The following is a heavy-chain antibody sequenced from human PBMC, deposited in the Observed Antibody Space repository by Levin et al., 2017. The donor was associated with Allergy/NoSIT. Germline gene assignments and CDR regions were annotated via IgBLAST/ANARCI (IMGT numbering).Heavy chain of an antibody. D-gene: IGHD3-9*01. CDR3: ARQCYDILTGYYNFDY. CDR2: IYNSGST. Sequence: SETLSLTCTVSGGSISSSISYWVWLRQAPGKGLEWIGSIYNSGSTYYNPSLKSRVTTSVDTSKNQFSLKLSSVTAADTAVYYCARQCYDILTGYYNFDYWGQGTLVTVSS. V-gene: IGHV4-39*01. CDR1: GGSISSSISY. J-gene: IGHJ4*02.